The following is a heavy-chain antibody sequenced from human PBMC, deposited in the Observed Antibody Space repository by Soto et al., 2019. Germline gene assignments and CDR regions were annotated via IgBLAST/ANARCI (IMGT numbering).Heavy chain of an antibody. CDR2: IIPIFGTA. Sequence: QVQLVQSGAEVKKPGSSVKVSCKASGGTFSSYAISWVRQAPGQGLEWMGGIIPIFGTANYAQKFQGRVTITADESTSTAYRELSSLRSEDTAVYYCASRFVEAATRTDFDYWGQGTLVTVSS. J-gene: IGHJ4*02. CDR1: GGTFSSYA. D-gene: IGHD2-15*01. V-gene: IGHV1-69*12. CDR3: ASRFVEAATRTDFDY.